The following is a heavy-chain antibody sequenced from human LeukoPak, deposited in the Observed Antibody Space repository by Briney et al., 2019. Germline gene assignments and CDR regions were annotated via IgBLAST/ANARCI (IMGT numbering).Heavy chain of an antibody. CDR2: TIPIFGTA. Sequence: SVKVSCKASGGTFSSYAISWVRQAPGQGLEWMGGTIPIFGTANYAQKFQGRVTITADESTSTAYMELSSLRSEDTAVYYCARANYYGSGSYSFGFDYWGQGTLVTVSS. CDR3: ARANYYGSGSYSFGFDY. V-gene: IGHV1-69*01. CDR1: GGTFSSYA. D-gene: IGHD3-10*01. J-gene: IGHJ4*02.